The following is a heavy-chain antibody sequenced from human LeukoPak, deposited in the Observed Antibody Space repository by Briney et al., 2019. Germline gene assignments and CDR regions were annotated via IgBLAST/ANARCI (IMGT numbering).Heavy chain of an antibody. V-gene: IGHV3-48*03. Sequence: PGGSLRLSCAASGFTFSDFAMIWVRQAPGKGLEWVSYISSSGSTIYYADSVKGRFTISRDNAKNSLYLQMNSLRAEDTAVYYCAELGITMIGGVWGKGTTVTISS. CDR3: AELGITMIGGV. D-gene: IGHD3-10*02. CDR1: GFTFSDFA. CDR2: ISSSGSTI. J-gene: IGHJ6*04.